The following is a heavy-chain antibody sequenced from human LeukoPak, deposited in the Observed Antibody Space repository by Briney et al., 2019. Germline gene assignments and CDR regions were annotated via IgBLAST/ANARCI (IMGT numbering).Heavy chain of an antibody. D-gene: IGHD6-13*01. Sequence: ASVKVSCKASGGTFSSYAISWVRQAPRQGLEWMGGIIPIFGTANYAQKFQGRVTITADESTSTAYMELSSLRSEDTAVYYCAFRWIAAAGSGSGGFGWFDPWGQGTLVTVSS. CDR2: IIPIFGTA. CDR3: AFRWIAAAGSGSGGFGWFDP. V-gene: IGHV1-69*13. CDR1: GGTFSSYA. J-gene: IGHJ5*02.